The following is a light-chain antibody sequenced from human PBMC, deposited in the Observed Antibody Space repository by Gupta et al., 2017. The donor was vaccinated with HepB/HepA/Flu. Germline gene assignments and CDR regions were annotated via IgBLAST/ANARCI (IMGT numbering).Light chain of an antibody. CDR3: ASWDDRLSGWV. CDR1: ASNLGNNF. CDR2: KDN. Sequence: QSVLTQPPSVSGTPGQKLTISCSGSASNLGNNFVFWYQQFPGTAPRLINFKDNLRPSGVGDRFTGSKAGTSASLAISGLRSEDEADYYCASWDDRLSGWVFGGGTKVTVL. J-gene: IGLJ3*02. V-gene: IGLV1-47*01.